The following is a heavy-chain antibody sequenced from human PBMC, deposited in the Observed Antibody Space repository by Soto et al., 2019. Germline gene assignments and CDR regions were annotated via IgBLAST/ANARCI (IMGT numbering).Heavy chain of an antibody. CDR3: ARARVSVVPAATDYYGMDV. V-gene: IGHV5-10-1*01. Sequence: GESLKISCKGSGYSFTSYWISWVRQMPGKGLEWMGRIDPSDSYTNYSPSFQGHVTISADKSISTAYLQWSSLKASDTAMYYCARARVSVVPAATDYYGMDVWGQGTTVTVYS. D-gene: IGHD2-2*01. J-gene: IGHJ6*02. CDR1: GYSFTSYW. CDR2: IDPSDSYT.